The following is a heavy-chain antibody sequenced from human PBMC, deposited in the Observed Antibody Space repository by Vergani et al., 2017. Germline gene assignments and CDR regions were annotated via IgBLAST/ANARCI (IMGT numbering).Heavy chain of an antibody. Sequence: QVQLVESGGGVVQPGRSLRLSCAASGFTFSSYGMHWVRQAPGKGLEWVAVISYDGSNKYYADSVKGRFTISRDNSKNTLYLQMNSLRAEDTAVYYCAKDGSGSYPTFDYWGQGTLVTVSS. CDR1: GFTFSSYG. D-gene: IGHD3-10*01. J-gene: IGHJ4*02. CDR2: ISYDGSNK. CDR3: AKDGSGSYPTFDY. V-gene: IGHV3-30*18.